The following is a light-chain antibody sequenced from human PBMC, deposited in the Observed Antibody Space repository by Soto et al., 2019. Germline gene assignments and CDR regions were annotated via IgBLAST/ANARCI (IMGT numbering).Light chain of an antibody. V-gene: IGKV3-15*01. CDR1: QSVSSN. CDR2: CAS. Sequence: EIVMTQSPATLSVSPGERATLSCRASQSVSSNLAWYQQKPGQAPRLLIYCASTWATGIPARFSGSGSGTEFTLTISSLQSEDFAVYYCQQYNNWPGTFGQGTKVEIK. CDR3: QQYNNWPGT. J-gene: IGKJ1*01.